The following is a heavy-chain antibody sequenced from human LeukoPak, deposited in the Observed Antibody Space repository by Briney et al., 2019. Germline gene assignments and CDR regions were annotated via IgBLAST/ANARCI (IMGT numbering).Heavy chain of an antibody. CDR2: IWYDGSNK. J-gene: IGHJ4*02. CDR1: GFTFSSYG. CDR3: AARGAVMDFDY. V-gene: IGHV3-33*01. Sequence: GRSLRLSCAASGFTFSSYGMHWVRQAPGKGLEWVAVIWYDGSNKYYADSVKGRFTISRDNSKNTLYLQMNSLRAEDTAVYYCAARGAVMDFDYWGQGTLVTVSS. D-gene: IGHD2-21*01.